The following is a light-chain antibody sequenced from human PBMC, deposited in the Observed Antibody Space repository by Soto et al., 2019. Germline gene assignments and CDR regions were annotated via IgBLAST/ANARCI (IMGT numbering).Light chain of an antibody. V-gene: IGKV3-20*01. CDR3: QQYGSSSLT. CDR1: QSVTSSY. J-gene: IGKJ4*01. CDR2: GAS. Sequence: EIVLTQSPGTLSLSPGERATLSCRASQSVTSSYLAWYQQKPGQAPRLLIYGASSRATGIPDRFSGSGSGTDFTLTISRLQLYSFAVSFCQQYGSSSLTFGGPTKVEIK.